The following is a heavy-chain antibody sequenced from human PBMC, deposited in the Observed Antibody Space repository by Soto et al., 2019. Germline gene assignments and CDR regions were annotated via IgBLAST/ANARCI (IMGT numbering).Heavy chain of an antibody. J-gene: IGHJ6*02. V-gene: IGHV1-69*13. Sequence: SVKVSCKASGGTFSSYAISWERQAPGQGLEWMGGIIPIFGTANYAQKFQGRVTITADESTSTAYMELSSLRSEDTAVYYCASPSESSSSGFYYYYGMDVWGQGTTVSVSS. CDR3: ASPSESSSSGFYYYYGMDV. D-gene: IGHD6-6*01. CDR2: IIPIFGTA. CDR1: GGTFSSYA.